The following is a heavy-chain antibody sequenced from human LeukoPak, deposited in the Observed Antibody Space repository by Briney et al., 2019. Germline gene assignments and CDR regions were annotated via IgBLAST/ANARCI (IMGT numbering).Heavy chain of an antibody. Sequence: ASVKVSCKASGYTFTSYYMHWVRQAPGQGLEWMGIINPSGGSTSYAQKFQGRVTMTRDTSTSTVYMELSSLRSEDTAVYYCARDRSREYYDILTGYYTYYYYMDVWGKGTTVTVSS. D-gene: IGHD3-9*01. CDR2: INPSGGST. V-gene: IGHV1-46*01. CDR3: ARDRSREYYDILTGYYTYYYYMDV. J-gene: IGHJ6*03. CDR1: GYTFTSYY.